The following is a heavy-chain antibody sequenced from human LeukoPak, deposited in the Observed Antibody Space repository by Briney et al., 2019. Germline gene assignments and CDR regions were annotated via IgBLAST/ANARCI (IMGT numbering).Heavy chain of an antibody. J-gene: IGHJ6*02. CDR1: GYTFTSYD. V-gene: IGHV1-8*01. D-gene: IGHD3-3*01. CDR3: ARQPSPHYDFWSGSWDYYYGMDV. Sequence: GASVKVSCKASGYTFTSYDINWVRQATGQGLEWMGWMNPNSGNTGYAQKFQGRVTMTRNTSISTAYMELSSLRSEDMAVYYCARQPSPHYDFWSGSWDYYYGMDVWGQGTTVTVSS. CDR2: MNPNSGNT.